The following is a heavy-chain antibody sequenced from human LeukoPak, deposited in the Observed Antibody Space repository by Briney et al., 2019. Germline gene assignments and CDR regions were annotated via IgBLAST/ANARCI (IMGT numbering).Heavy chain of an antibody. CDR2: ISAYNGNT. CDR3: ARRGSGGSCYS. J-gene: IGHJ4*02. CDR1: GYTFTNYY. Sequence: ASVKVSCKASGYTFTNYYMHWVRQAPGQGLEWMGWISAYNGNTNYAQKLQGRVTMTTDTSTSTAYMELRSLRSDDTAVYYCARRGSGGSCYSWGQGTLVTVSS. D-gene: IGHD2-15*01. V-gene: IGHV1-18*04.